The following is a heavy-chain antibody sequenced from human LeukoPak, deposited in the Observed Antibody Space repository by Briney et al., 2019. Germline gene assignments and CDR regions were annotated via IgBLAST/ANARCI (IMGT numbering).Heavy chain of an antibody. J-gene: IGHJ6*02. V-gene: IGHV3-30*18. CDR3: AKDREMGVNGMDV. CDR2: ISYAGGDR. CDR1: GFTFSSYA. Sequence: GGSLRVCCAASGFTFSSYAMHWVRQAPGKGLEWVAVISYAGGDRYYADSVKGRFTVSRDNSKSSLYLQMNSLRPEDTAVYYCAKDREMGVNGMDVWGQGTTVTVSS. D-gene: IGHD5-24*01.